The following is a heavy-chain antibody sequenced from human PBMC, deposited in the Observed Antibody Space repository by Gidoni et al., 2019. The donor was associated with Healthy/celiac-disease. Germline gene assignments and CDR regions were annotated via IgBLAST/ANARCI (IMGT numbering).Heavy chain of an antibody. CDR2: INAGNGNT. D-gene: IGHD6-13*01. J-gene: IGHJ5*02. V-gene: IGHV1-3*01. Sequence: QVQLVQSGAEVKTPGASVKVSCKASGYTFTSYAMHWVRPAHGQRLEWMGWINAGNGNTKYSQKVQGRVTITRDTSASTAYMELSSLRSEDTAVYYCARRIAAAGTDWFDPWGQGTLVTVSS. CDR1: GYTFTSYA. CDR3: ARRIAAAGTDWFDP.